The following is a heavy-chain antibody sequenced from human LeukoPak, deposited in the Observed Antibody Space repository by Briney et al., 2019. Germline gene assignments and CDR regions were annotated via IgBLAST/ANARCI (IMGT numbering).Heavy chain of an antibody. V-gene: IGHV4-59*01. CDR3: ARTTVDYGLPDAFDI. CDR2: IYYSGST. CDR1: GGSISSYY. J-gene: IGHJ3*02. D-gene: IGHD4-17*01. Sequence: SETLSLTCTVSGGSISSYYWSWIRQPPGKGLEWIGYIYYSGSTNYNPSLKSRVTISVDTSKNQFSLKLSPVTAADTAVYYCARTTVDYGLPDAFDIWGQGTMVTVSS.